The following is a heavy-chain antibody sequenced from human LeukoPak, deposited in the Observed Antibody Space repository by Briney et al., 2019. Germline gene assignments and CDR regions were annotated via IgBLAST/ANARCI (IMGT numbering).Heavy chain of an antibody. Sequence: PSETLSLTXTVSGGSIGSGSYYWSWIRQPAGKGLQWIGRIYTSGSTNYNPSLKSRVTISVDTSKNQFSLKLSSVTAADTAVYYCARDGRRRDGYNYFDYWGQGTLVTVSS. V-gene: IGHV4-61*02. CDR2: IYTSGST. J-gene: IGHJ4*02. CDR3: ARDGRRRDGYNYFDY. D-gene: IGHD5-24*01. CDR1: GGSIGSGSYY.